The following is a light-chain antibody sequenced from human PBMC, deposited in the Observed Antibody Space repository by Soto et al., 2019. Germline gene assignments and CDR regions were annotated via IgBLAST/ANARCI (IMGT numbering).Light chain of an antibody. CDR1: SSNIGAGYD. V-gene: IGLV1-40*01. CDR2: GNS. CDR3: QSYDSSLSEV. J-gene: IGLJ2*01. Sequence: QSVLTQPPSVSGAPGQRVTISCTGSSSNIGAGYDVHWYQQLPGTAPKLLIYGNSNRPSGVTDRFSGSKSGTSAPLAITGLQAEEEADYSCQSYDSSLSEVFGGGTKLTVL.